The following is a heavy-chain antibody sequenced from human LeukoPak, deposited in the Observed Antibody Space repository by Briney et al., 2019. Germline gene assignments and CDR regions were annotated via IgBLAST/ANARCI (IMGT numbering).Heavy chain of an antibody. CDR3: ARKVGATPFDY. CDR2: ISSSSSYI. J-gene: IGHJ4*02. Sequence: GGSLRLSCAASGFTFSSYSMNWVRQAPGKGLEWVSSISSSSSYIYYADSVKGRFTISRDNAKNSLYLQMDSLRAEDTAVYYCARKVGATPFDYWGQGTLVTVSS. V-gene: IGHV3-21*01. CDR1: GFTFSSYS. D-gene: IGHD1-26*01.